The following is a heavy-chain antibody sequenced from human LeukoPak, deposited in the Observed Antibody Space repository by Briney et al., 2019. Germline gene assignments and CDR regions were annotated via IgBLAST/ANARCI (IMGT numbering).Heavy chain of an antibody. V-gene: IGHV4-34*01. CDR3: AGGATTGEFDD. Sequence: PSETLSLTCAVYGGSFSGYYWSWIRQPPGKGREWIGEINHSGSTNYNPSLKSRVTISVDTSKTQFALKLSSVTAAGTAVYYCAGGATTGEFDDWGQGTLVTVSS. J-gene: IGHJ4*02. CDR1: GGSFSGYY. CDR2: INHSGST. D-gene: IGHD1-26*01.